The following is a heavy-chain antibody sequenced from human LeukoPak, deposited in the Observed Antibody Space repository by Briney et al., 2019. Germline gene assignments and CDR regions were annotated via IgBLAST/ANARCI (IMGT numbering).Heavy chain of an antibody. D-gene: IGHD3-3*01. V-gene: IGHV1-2*02. CDR3: ARDSVPAADFWSGYYTAY. CDR2: INPNSGGT. J-gene: IGHJ4*02. Sequence: GASVKVSCKASGYTFTGYYMHWVRQAPGQGLEWMGWINPNSGGTNYAQKFQGRVTMTRDTSISTAYMELSRLRSDDTAVYYCARDSVPAADFWSGYYTAYWGQGTLVTVSS. CDR1: GYTFTGYY.